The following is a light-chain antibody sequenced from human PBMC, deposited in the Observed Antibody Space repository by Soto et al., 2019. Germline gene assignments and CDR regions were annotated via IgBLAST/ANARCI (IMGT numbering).Light chain of an antibody. CDR1: SSDIGGYNS. Sequence: QSVLTQSPSASESPGQSVTISCTGTSSDIGGYNSVSWYQQHPGKAPKVMIYDATKRPSGVPDRFSGSKSGNTASLTVSALQAEDEADYYCSSYTDRKNLVFGTGTKVTVL. V-gene: IGLV2-8*01. CDR3: SSYTDRKNLV. CDR2: DAT. J-gene: IGLJ1*01.